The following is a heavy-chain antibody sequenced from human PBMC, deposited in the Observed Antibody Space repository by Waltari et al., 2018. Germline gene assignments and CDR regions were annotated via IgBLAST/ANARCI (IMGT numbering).Heavy chain of an antibody. CDR1: GFSFDKYW. Sequence: EVQLVESGGDLVQPGGSLRLSCAASGFSFDKYWMAWVRQAPGKGREWLANKKQDGSTKYYEASVRGRFTISRDNAKNSLYLQMNSLRAEDTAVYYCARDRGWLAHDYWGQGTLVTVSS. CDR2: KKQDGSTK. CDR3: ARDRGWLAHDY. D-gene: IGHD6-19*01. J-gene: IGHJ4*02. V-gene: IGHV3-7*04.